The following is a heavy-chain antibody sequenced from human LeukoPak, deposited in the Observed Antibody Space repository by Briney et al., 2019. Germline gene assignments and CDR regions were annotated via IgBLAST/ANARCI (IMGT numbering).Heavy chain of an antibody. Sequence: GGLRLSCAATGFTFSNYSMSWGRPAPGEGLEWVSVISGNSGNRYDADSVKGRFTISRDNSRNTLYLQMNSLRVEDTAVYYCVKDFDYWGQGTLVTVSS. CDR1: GFTFSNYS. V-gene: IGHV3-23*01. CDR2: ISGNSGNR. J-gene: IGHJ4*02. CDR3: VKDFDY.